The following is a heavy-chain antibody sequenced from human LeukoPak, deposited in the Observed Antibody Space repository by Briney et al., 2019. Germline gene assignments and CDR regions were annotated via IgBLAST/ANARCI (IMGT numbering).Heavy chain of an antibody. CDR3: ANGEPKNY. CDR2: ISYDGRNK. Sequence: SGGSLRLSCAASGFTFSSCGMHWVRQAPGKGLEWVAVISYDGRNKYYADSVKGRFTISRDNSKNTLHLQMNSLRAEDTAVYYCANGEPKNYWGQGTLVTVSS. D-gene: IGHD3-10*01. J-gene: IGHJ4*02. V-gene: IGHV3-30*18. CDR1: GFTFSSCG.